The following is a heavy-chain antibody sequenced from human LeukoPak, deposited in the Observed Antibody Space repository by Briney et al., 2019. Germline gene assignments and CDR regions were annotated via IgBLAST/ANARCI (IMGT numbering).Heavy chain of an antibody. V-gene: IGHV3-30*02. CDR3: AKVPHYYGSGLAY. CDR1: GCTFSSYG. J-gene: IGHJ4*02. Sequence: PGGSLRLSCAASGCTFSSYGMHWVRQAPGKGLEWVAFIRYDGSNKYYADSVKGRFTISRDNSKNTLYLQMNSLRAEDTAVYYCAKVPHYYGSGLAYWGQGTLVTVSS. CDR2: IRYDGSNK. D-gene: IGHD3-10*01.